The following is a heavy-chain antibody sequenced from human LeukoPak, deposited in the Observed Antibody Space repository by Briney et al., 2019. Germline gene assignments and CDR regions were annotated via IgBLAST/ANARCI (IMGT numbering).Heavy chain of an antibody. Sequence: GGSLRLSCAASGFSFSRYAMHWVRQAPGKGLEWVAVISYDGSYKDYADSVKGRFTISRDNSKNTLYLQMNSLRAEDTAVYYCARDRKGRDYYFDYWGQGTLVTVSS. CDR1: GFSFSRYA. D-gene: IGHD3-10*01. V-gene: IGHV3-30*04. CDR3: ARDRKGRDYYFDY. J-gene: IGHJ4*02. CDR2: ISYDGSYK.